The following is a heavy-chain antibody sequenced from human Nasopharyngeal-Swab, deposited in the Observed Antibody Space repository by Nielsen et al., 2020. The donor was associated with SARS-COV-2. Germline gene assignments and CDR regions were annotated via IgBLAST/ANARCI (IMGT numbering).Heavy chain of an antibody. CDR2: ISSSSSYI. V-gene: IGHV3-21*03. Sequence: GESLKISCAASGFTFSSYSMNWVRQAPGKGLEWVSSISSSSSYIYYADSVEGQFTISRDNAKNSLYLQMNSLKTEDTAVYYCTTALVPYYYYYGMDVWGQGTTVTVSS. D-gene: IGHD1-14*01. J-gene: IGHJ6*02. CDR1: GFTFSSYS. CDR3: TTALVPYYYYYGMDV.